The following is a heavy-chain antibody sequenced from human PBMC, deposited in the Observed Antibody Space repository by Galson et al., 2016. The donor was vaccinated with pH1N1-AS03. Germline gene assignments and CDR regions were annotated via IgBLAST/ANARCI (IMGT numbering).Heavy chain of an antibody. V-gene: IGHV3-7*01. J-gene: IGHJ4*02. CDR2: IKVDGSEK. CDR3: ARKRPTYFGY. D-gene: IGHD2-21*01. Sequence: SLRLSCAASGFTFSSYWMSWVRRAPGKGLEWVANIKVDGSEKYYVDSVKGRFIISRDNTKNSLYLQVNSLRAEDMAVYYCARKRPTYFGYWGQGTLVTVSS. CDR1: GFTFSSYW.